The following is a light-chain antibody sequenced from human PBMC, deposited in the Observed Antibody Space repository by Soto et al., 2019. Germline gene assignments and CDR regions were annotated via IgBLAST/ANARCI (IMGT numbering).Light chain of an antibody. CDR3: SSYTSSSTPYV. J-gene: IGLJ1*01. CDR2: DVS. Sequence: QSALTQPDSVSGSPGQSITISCTGTSSDVGGYNYVSWYQQHPGKAPKLMIYDVSNRPSGVSNRLSGSKSGNTASLTISGLQAEDEADYYCSSYTSSSTPYVFGAGTKLTVL. CDR1: SSDVGGYNY. V-gene: IGLV2-14*01.